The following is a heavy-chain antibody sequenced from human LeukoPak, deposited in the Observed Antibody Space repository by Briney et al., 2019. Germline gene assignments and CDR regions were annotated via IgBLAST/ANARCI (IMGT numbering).Heavy chain of an antibody. CDR3: ARDSARFYGDYAWFDP. CDR2: ISSRSSYI. D-gene: IGHD4-17*01. Sequence: PGGALRLSCAASGFTFSSYSMNWVRQAPGKGREWVSSISSRSSYIYYADSVKGRFTISRDNAKNSLYLQMNSLRAEDTAVYYCARDSARFYGDYAWFDPWGQGTLVTVSS. V-gene: IGHV3-21*01. CDR1: GFTFSSYS. J-gene: IGHJ5*02.